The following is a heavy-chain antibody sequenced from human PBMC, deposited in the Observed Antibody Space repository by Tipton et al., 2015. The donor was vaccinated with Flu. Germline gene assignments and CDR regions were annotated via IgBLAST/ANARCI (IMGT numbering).Heavy chain of an antibody. CDR2: IVCIFGIP. CDR1: GDTFRNYA. J-gene: IGHJ6*03. Sequence: QLVQSGAEVKKPGSSVTVSCKASGDTFRNYAISWVRQAPGQGLEWMGGIVCIFGIPNYAQKFQGRVTMTADESTTTVYMELSSLRSDDTAVYYCARQIYTSGELDYDYYYMDVWGKGTTVTVSS. CDR3: ARQIYTSGELDYDYYYMDV. V-gene: IGHV1-69*01. D-gene: IGHD6-25*01.